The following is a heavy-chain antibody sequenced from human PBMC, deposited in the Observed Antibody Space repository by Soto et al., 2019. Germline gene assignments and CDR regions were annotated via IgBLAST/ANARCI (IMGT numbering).Heavy chain of an antibody. V-gene: IGHV4-59*01. CDR2: IYYSGST. Sequence: PSETLSLTCTVSGGSISSYYWSWIRQPPGKGLEWIGYIYYSGSTNYNPSLKSRVTISVDTSKNQFSLKLSSVTAADTAVYYCARDIMGTNYYYYGMDVWGQGTTVTVSS. D-gene: IGHD2-8*01. CDR1: GGSISSYY. J-gene: IGHJ6*02. CDR3: ARDIMGTNYYYYGMDV.